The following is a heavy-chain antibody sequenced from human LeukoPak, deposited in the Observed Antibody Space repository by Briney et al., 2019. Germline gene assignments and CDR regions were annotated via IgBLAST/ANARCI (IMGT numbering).Heavy chain of an antibody. D-gene: IGHD6-13*01. V-gene: IGHV1-69*13. Sequence: ASVKVSCKASGGTFSSYAISWVRQAPGQGLEWMGGIIPIFGTANYAQKFQGRVTITADESTSTAYMELSSLRSEDTAVYYCASTPNLASAGTNPDCWGQGTLVTVSS. CDR3: ASTPNLASAGTNPDC. CDR1: GGTFSSYA. CDR2: IIPIFGTA. J-gene: IGHJ4*02.